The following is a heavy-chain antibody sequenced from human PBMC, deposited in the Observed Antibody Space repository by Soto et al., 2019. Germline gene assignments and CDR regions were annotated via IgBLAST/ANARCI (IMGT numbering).Heavy chain of an antibody. CDR3: ARESLMDFWSGYAYGMDV. CDR1: GFTFSSYS. CDR2: ISSSSSYI. D-gene: IGHD3-3*01. Sequence: GGSLRLSCAASGFTFSSYSMNWVRQAPGKGLEWVSSISSSSSYIYYADSVKGRFTISRDNAKNSLYLQMNSLRAEDTAVYYCARESLMDFWSGYAYGMDVWGQGTTVTVSS. V-gene: IGHV3-21*01. J-gene: IGHJ6*02.